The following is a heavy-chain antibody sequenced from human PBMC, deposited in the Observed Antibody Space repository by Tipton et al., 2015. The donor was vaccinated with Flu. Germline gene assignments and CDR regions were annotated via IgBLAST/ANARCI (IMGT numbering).Heavy chain of an antibody. CDR2: MYYSGNT. CDR1: GGTITNYY. CDR3: ARMRARDCTLGVCYLWYFDL. Sequence: TLSLTCTVSGGTITNYYWSWIRQIPGKGLEWIGNMYYSGNTNYNPSLKSRVAISLDTSQNQFSLRLSSVTAADTALYYCARMRARDCTLGVCYLWYFDLWGRGTLVTVSS. V-gene: IGHV4-59*01. D-gene: IGHD2-8*01. J-gene: IGHJ2*01.